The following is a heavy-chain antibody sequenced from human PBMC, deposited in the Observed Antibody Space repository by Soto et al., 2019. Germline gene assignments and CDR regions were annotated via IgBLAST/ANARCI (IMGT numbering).Heavy chain of an antibody. CDR3: ARLIDLYVVFDY. Sequence: SGPTLVNPTQTLTLTCTFSGFSLSTSEVAVGWIRQPPGKALEWLALIYWDDDKRYSPTLNNRLTVTKDTSKNQVVLSMTNMDTVDTGTYFCARLIDLYVVFDYWGQGILVTVSP. V-gene: IGHV2-5*02. D-gene: IGHD3-16*01. CDR2: IYWDDDK. CDR1: GFSLSTSEVA. J-gene: IGHJ4*02.